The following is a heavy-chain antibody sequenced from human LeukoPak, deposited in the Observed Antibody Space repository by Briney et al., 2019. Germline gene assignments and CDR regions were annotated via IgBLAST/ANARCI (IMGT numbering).Heavy chain of an antibody. D-gene: IGHD4-17*01. J-gene: IGHJ3*02. V-gene: IGHV3-23*01. CDR1: GFTFSNYA. Sequence: GGSLRLSCAASGFTFSNYAMNWVRQAPGKGLEWVSTFGGRGGGTYYADSVKGRFTISRDDSKNTLYLQMNSLRAEDTAVYYCAKDLTVTSADAFDIWGQGSVVTVSS. CDR3: AKDLTVTSADAFDI. CDR2: FGGRGGGT.